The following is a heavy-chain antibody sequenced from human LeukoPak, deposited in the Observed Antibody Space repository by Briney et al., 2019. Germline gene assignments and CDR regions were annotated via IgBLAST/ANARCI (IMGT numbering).Heavy chain of an antibody. CDR2: IWYDGSNK. CDR3: VRDLLGLPHKYFDS. J-gene: IGHJ4*02. V-gene: IGHV3-30*02. Sequence: GGSLRLSCAASGFIFSAYGMHWVRQAPGKGLEWVAYIWYDGSNKYYANSVKGRFTISRDTSKSTLYLQMNSLRHEDTAVYYCVRDLLGLPHKYFDSWGQGTLVTVSS. CDR1: GFIFSAYG. D-gene: IGHD3-16*01.